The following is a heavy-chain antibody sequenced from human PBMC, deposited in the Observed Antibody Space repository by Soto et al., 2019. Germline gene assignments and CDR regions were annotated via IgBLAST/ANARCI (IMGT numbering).Heavy chain of an antibody. D-gene: IGHD2-15*01. CDR1: GFTFSSYG. CDR3: ARAGYCSGGSCYRLLSADY. CDR2: IWYDGSKK. V-gene: IGHV3-33*01. J-gene: IGHJ4*02. Sequence: QVQLVESGGGVAQPEKSMTLSCTASGFTFSSYGMHWVRQVPGKGLEWVALIWYDGSKKYYADSVKGRFTISRENSQNALFLQINSLRAEDTAVYHGARAGYCSGGSCYRLLSADYWGQGTLVTVSS.